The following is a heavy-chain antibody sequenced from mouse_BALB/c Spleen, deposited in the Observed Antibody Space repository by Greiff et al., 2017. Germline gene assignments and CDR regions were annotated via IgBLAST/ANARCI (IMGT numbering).Heavy chain of an antibody. CDR1: GYTFTSYV. D-gene: IGHD1-2*01. V-gene: IGHV1-14*01. CDR3: ASGEGTLLRL. CDR2: INPYNDGT. J-gene: IGHJ2*01. Sequence: EVKLQESGPELVKPGASVKMSCKASGYTFTSYVMHWVKQKPGQGLEWIGYINPYNDGTKYNEKFKGKATLTSDKSSSTAYMELSSLTSEDSAVYYCASGEGTLLRLWGQGTTLTVSS.